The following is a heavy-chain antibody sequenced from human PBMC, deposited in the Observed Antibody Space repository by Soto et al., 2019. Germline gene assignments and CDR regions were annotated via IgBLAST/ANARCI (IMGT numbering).Heavy chain of an antibody. CDR1: GYTFSSYD. CDR2: MNPNSGNS. V-gene: IGHV1-8*01. Sequence: ASVKVSCKASGYTFSSYDINWVRQATGRELEWMGWMNPNSGNSGYAQRFQGRVTMTRNTSISTVYMELSSLISEDTAVYYCARFSCPYPLGHSGWYGDGFDIWGQGTVVTVSS. CDR3: ARFSCPYPLGHSGWYGDGFDI. D-gene: IGHD6-19*01. J-gene: IGHJ3*02.